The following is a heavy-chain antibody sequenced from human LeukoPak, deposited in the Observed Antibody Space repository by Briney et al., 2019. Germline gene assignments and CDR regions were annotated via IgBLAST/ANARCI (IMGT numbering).Heavy chain of an antibody. Sequence: PSETLSLTCTVSGGSISSSSYYWGWIRQPPGKGLEWIGSIYYSGSTYYNPSLKSRVTISVDTSKNQFSLKLNSVTAADTAVYFCARSYGNYYYQMDVWGKGSTVTISS. J-gene: IGHJ6*03. CDR3: ARSYGNYYYQMDV. CDR1: GGSISSSSYY. V-gene: IGHV4-39*07. D-gene: IGHD1-14*01. CDR2: IYYSGST.